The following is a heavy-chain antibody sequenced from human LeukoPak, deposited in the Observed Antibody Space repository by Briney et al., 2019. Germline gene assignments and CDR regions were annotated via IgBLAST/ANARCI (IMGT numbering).Heavy chain of an antibody. CDR2: INLDGSTT. CDR1: APTFRSYW. V-gene: IGHV3-74*01. J-gene: IGHJ6*02. CDR3: ARARRITTTGKLKYYYYGMDV. D-gene: IGHD1-1*01. Sequence: GGSLRLSRAPSAPTFRSYWIHWVRQAPGKGLAWVSRINLDGSTTNYADSVKGRFTISRDNAKKTLYLQMNSLRAEDTAVYYCARARRITTTGKLKYYYYGMDVWGQGTTVTVSS.